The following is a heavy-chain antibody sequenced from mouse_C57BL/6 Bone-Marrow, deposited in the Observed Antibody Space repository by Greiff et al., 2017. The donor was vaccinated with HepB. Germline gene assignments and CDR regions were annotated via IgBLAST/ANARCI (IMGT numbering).Heavy chain of an antibody. Sequence: VQLQQSGPELVKPGASVKISCKASGYSFTGYYMNWVKQSPEKSLEWIGEINPSTGGTTYNQKFKAKATLTVDKSSSTAYMQLKSLTSEDSAVYYCARLEAIYYGSRTIAYWGQGTLVTVSA. D-gene: IGHD1-1*01. J-gene: IGHJ3*01. CDR2: INPSTGGT. CDR3: ARLEAIYYGSRTIAY. CDR1: GYSFTGYY. V-gene: IGHV1-42*01.